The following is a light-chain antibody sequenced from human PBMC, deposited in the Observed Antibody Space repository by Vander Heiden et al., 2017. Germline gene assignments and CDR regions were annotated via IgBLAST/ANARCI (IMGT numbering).Light chain of an antibody. CDR3: SSYAGSYTLV. CDR2: DVT. Sequence: QSALTQPRPVSGSPGQSVTISCTGTSSDVGGYNYVSGYQQHPGKAPKVIIYDVTKRPSGVPDRLSGSKSGNTASLTVSGLQAEDEADYYCSSYAGSYTLVFGGGTKLTVL. J-gene: IGLJ2*01. CDR1: SSDVGGYNY. V-gene: IGLV2-11*01.